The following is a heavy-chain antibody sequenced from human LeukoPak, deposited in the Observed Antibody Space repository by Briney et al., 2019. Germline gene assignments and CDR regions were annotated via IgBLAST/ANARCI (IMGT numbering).Heavy chain of an antibody. V-gene: IGHV3-7*01. CDR2: IKADGTKI. D-gene: IGHD3-16*01. J-gene: IGHJ4*02. CDR3: VSAAMI. CDR1: GFTFSNYW. Sequence: GGSLRLSCAASGFTFSNYWMNWVRQAPGRGLEWVANIKADGTKIYYVDSVKGRFTISRDNAKNSLYLQMNSLRAEDTAVYYCVSAAMIWAQGILVTVSS.